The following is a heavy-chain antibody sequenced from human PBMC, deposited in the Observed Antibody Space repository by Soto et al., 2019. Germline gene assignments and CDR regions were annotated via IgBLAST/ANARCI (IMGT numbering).Heavy chain of an antibody. D-gene: IGHD3-9*01. CDR3: ARDQYYDILTGYSYNWFDP. CDR2: INAGNGNT. Sequence: ASVKVSCKASGYTFTSYAMHWVRQAPGQRLEWMGWINAGNGNTKYSQKFQGRVTITRDTSASTAYMELSSLRSEDTAVYYCARDQYYDILTGYSYNWFDPWRQGTLVTVS. CDR1: GYTFTSYA. V-gene: IGHV1-3*01. J-gene: IGHJ5*02.